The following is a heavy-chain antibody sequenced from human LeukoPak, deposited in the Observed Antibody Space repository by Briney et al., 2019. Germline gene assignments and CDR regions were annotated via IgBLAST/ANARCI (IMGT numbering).Heavy chain of an antibody. CDR2: ISSSSSTI. CDR3: ASGYYYDSSGYSPNFDY. CDR1: GFTFSSYS. V-gene: IGHV3-48*04. J-gene: IGHJ4*02. Sequence: GGSLRLSCAASGFTFSSYSMNWVRQAPGKGLEWVSYISSSSSTIYYADSVKGRFTISRDNAKNSLYLQMNSLRAEDTAVYYCASGYYYDSSGYSPNFDYWGQGTLVTVSS. D-gene: IGHD3-22*01.